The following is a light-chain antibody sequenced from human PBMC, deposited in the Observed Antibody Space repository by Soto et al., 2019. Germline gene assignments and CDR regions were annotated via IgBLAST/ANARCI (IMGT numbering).Light chain of an antibody. CDR2: GAS. V-gene: IGKV3-20*01. CDR3: QQYGSSPSWT. J-gene: IGKJ1*01. CDR1: QSVSSGY. Sequence: VLSLSQGRLCLSQGKRVDLSCRAIQSVSSGYLAWYQQKPGQAPRLLIYGASSRATGIPDRFSGSGSGTDFTLAISRLEPEDFAVYYCQQYGSSPSWTFGQGTKVDIK.